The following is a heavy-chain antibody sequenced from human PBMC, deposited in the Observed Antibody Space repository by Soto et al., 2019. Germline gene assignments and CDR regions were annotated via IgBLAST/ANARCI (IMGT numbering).Heavy chain of an antibody. CDR3: TRILWSSRRDALDI. D-gene: IGHD2-21*01. V-gene: IGHV3-23*01. CDR1: GFTFRNYA. CDR2: IGTSGTPT. Sequence: PGGSLRLSCIASGFTFRNYAMAWVRQAPGEGLEWVSAIGTSGTPTLYADSVKSRFTISRDDSRNTVSLQMNSLGVEDTATYYCTRILWSSRRDALDIWGQGTTVTVSS. J-gene: IGHJ6*02.